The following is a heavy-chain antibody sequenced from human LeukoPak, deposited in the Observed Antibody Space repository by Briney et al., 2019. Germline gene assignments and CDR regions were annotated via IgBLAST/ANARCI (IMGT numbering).Heavy chain of an antibody. J-gene: IGHJ3*02. CDR2: IIPIFGTA. CDR1: GGTFSGYA. Sequence: SVKVSCKASGGTFSGYAISWVRQAPGQGLEWMGGIIPIFGTANYAQKFQGRVTITADESTSTAYMELSSLRSEDTAVYYCARDRTVTDAFDIWGQGTMVTVSS. V-gene: IGHV1-69*13. D-gene: IGHD4-11*01. CDR3: ARDRTVTDAFDI.